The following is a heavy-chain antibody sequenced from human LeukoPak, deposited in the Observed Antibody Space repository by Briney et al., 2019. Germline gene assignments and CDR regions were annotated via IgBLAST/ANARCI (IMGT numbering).Heavy chain of an antibody. D-gene: IGHD2-2*01. CDR3: ARRLTQYDCFDP. V-gene: IGHV6-1*01. J-gene: IGHJ5*02. CDR1: GDSVSSNSVT. Sequence: SQTLSLTCAISGDSVSSNSVTWNWLRQSPSRGLKWLGRTYYRSTWYNDYAVSVSGRITVNPDTSKNQFSLHLNSVTPEDTAVYYCARRLTQYDCFDPWGQGILVTVSS. CDR2: TYYRSTWYN.